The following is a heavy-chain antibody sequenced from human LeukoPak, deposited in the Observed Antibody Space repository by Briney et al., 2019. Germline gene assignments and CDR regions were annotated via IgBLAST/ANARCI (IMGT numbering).Heavy chain of an antibody. CDR2: IYYSGST. D-gene: IGHD1-26*01. J-gene: IGHJ6*02. CDR3: ARGARKWELRNYYYYGMDV. Sequence: SETLSLTCTVSGGSISSGGYYWSWIRQHPGKGLEWIGYIYYSGSTYYNPSLKSRVTISVDTSKNQFSLKLSSVTAADTAVYYCARGARKWELRNYYYYGMDVWGQGTTVTVSS. V-gene: IGHV4-31*03. CDR1: GGSISSGGYY.